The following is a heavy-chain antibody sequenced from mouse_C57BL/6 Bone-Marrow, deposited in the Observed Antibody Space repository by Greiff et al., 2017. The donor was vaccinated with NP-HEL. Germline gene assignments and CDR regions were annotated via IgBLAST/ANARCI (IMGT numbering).Heavy chain of an antibody. V-gene: IGHV5-4*01. CDR2: ISDDGSYT. Sequence: EVQGVESGGGLVKPGGSLTLSCAASGFTFSSYAMSWVRQTPEKRLEWVATISDDGSYTYYPDNVKVRFTISRDNAKNNLYLQMSHLKSEDTAMYSCARDGYYVGFAYWGQGTLVTVSA. CDR1: GFTFSSYA. J-gene: IGHJ3*01. CDR3: ARDGYYVGFAY. D-gene: IGHD2-3*01.